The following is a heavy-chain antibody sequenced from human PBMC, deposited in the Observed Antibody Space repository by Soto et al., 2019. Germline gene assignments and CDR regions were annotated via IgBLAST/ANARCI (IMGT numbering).Heavy chain of an antibody. Sequence: PSETLSLTCTVSGGSISSYYWSWIRQPPGKGLEWIGYIFYSGSTNYNPSLKSRVIISVDTSKNQFSLKLSSLSAADTAVYYCAKGGNYDILTGYYRGRGDYYYYGMDVWGQGTTVTVSS. CDR3: AKGGNYDILTGYYRGRGDYYYYGMDV. CDR1: GGSISSYY. D-gene: IGHD3-9*01. V-gene: IGHV4-59*08. CDR2: IFYSGST. J-gene: IGHJ6*02.